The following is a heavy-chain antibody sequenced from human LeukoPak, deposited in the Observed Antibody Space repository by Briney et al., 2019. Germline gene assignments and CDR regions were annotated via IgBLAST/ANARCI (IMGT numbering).Heavy chain of an antibody. V-gene: IGHV4-39*01. Sequence: ASETLSLACAVSGASISGSGYYWGWIRQPPGKGLEWIGNIYSSGSTYYNASLQSRVTISIDTSKNQFSLRLSSVTAADTAMYYCVKSGGYGLIDYWGQGTRVTVSP. CDR1: GASISGSGYY. CDR2: IYSSGST. CDR3: VKSGGYGLIDY. D-gene: IGHD1-26*01. J-gene: IGHJ4*02.